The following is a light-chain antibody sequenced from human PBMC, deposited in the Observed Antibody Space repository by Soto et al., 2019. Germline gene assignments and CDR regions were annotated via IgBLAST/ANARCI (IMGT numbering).Light chain of an antibody. Sequence: EIVLTQSPATLALSPCERATLSCSASQSVSSYLAWYQQKPGQAPRLLIYDASNRATGIPARFSGSGSGTDYTLTISSLEPEDFAVYYCQQRSNWPPWTFGQGTKVDIK. J-gene: IGKJ1*01. V-gene: IGKV3-11*01. CDR2: DAS. CDR3: QQRSNWPPWT. CDR1: QSVSSY.